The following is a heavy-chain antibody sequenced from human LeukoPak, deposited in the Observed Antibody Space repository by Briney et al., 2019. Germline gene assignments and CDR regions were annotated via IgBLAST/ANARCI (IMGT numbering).Heavy chain of an antibody. V-gene: IGHV3-7*01. D-gene: IGHD3-10*01. J-gene: IGHJ6*03. Sequence: AGGSLRLSCAASGFTFSGLWMSWVRQAPGKGLEWVAKMKQDESDAFYVDSVKGRFTISRDNAKNSVYLQMNSLRTEDTGLYYCARDPYDSGPYSYIDVWGKGTTVTVSS. CDR3: ARDPYDSGPYSYIDV. CDR2: MKQDESDA. CDR1: GFTFSGLW.